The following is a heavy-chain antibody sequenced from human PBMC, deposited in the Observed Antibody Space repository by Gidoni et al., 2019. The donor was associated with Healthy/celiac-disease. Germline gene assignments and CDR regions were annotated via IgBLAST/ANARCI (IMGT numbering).Heavy chain of an antibody. CDR2: IYPGDYDT. CDR3: ARGWGNYYDSSGYYYVNLHPFDY. J-gene: IGHJ4*02. D-gene: IGHD3-22*01. Sequence: EFQLVQSGAEVTNPGESLKISCKGSGSSFTSYWIARVRQMPGKGLEWMGIIYPGDYDTRYSTSFQGQVTISADKSISTAYLQWSSLKAADTARYYCARGWGNYYDSSGYYYVNLHPFDYWGQGTLVTVSS. CDR1: GSSFTSYW. V-gene: IGHV5-51*01.